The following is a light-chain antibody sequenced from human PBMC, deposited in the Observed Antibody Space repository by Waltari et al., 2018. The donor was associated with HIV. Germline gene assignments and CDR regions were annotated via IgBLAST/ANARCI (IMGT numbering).Light chain of an antibody. Sequence: EIVMTQSPATLSVSPGERATLSCRVSQGVSRFLAWYQQKPGQAPRLLIYDVSTRATDIPARFSGSGSGTVFSLTVSSLQSEEVGVYYCQQYDSWPPGTFGPGTKVDI. V-gene: IGKV3-15*01. J-gene: IGKJ3*01. CDR2: DVS. CDR1: QGVSRF. CDR3: QQYDSWPPGT.